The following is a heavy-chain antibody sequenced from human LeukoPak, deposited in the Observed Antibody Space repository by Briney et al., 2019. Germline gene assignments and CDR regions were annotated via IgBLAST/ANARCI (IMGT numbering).Heavy chain of an antibody. J-gene: IGHJ4*02. V-gene: IGHV4-34*01. CDR1: DDSYRNYY. D-gene: IGHD5-18*01. Sequence: SETLSLTCTVSDDSYRNYYWTWIRQPPGKGLEWIGEINHFGRTNYSPSLKSRLTMSVGASRNQFSLTLTSVTAADTAVYYCARGVQRAALVPPYYFDFWGQGTLVSVSS. CDR3: ARGVQRAALVPPYYFDF. CDR2: INHFGRT.